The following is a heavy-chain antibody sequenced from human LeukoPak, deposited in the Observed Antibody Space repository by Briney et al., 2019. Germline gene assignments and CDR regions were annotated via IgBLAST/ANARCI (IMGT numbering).Heavy chain of an antibody. CDR3: AKDVGKWESLHFFDY. CDR2: ISGSGAST. D-gene: IGHD1-26*01. Sequence: GSLRLSCLTSGFTFSTNAMSWVRQAPGKGLEWISGISGSGASTYYADSVTGRFTISRDNSRNTLYLHMNSLRGDDTAVYYCAKDVGKWESLHFFDYWGQGTLVTVSS. J-gene: IGHJ4*02. CDR1: GFTFSTNA. V-gene: IGHV3-23*01.